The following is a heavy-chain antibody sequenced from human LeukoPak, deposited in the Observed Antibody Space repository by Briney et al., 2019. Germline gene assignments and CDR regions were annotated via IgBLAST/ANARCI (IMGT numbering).Heavy chain of an antibody. Sequence: SETLSLTCTVSGGSISSYYWSWIRQPPGKGLEWIGYIYYSGSTNYNPSLKSRVTISVDTSKNQFSLKLSSVTAADTAVYYCARVPPMSRAFDIWGQGTMVTVSS. CDR3: ARVPPMSRAFDI. V-gene: IGHV4-59*01. D-gene: IGHD3-10*02. CDR2: IYYSGST. J-gene: IGHJ3*02. CDR1: GGSISSYY.